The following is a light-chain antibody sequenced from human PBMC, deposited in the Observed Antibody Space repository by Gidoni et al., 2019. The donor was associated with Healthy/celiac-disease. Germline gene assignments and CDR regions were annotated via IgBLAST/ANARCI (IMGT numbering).Light chain of an antibody. V-gene: IGKV3-11*01. Sequence: IVFTQSPATLPLSPGERATLSCRASQSVSSYLAWYQQKPGQAPRLLIYDASNRATGIPARFSGSGSGTDFTLTISSLEPEDFAVYYCQQRSNWPPEITFGQGTRLEIK. CDR3: QQRSNWPPEIT. CDR2: DAS. J-gene: IGKJ5*01. CDR1: QSVSSY.